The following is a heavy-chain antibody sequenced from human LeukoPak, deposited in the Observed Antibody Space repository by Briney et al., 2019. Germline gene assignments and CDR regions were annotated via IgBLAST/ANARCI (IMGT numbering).Heavy chain of an antibody. CDR1: GYTFTSYY. D-gene: IGHD3-22*01. Sequence: ASVAVTRKAYGYTFTSYYMHWVRQAPGQGLEWMGIINPSGGSTSYAQKFQGRFTMTMDTSTSTVYMELGSLRSEDTAVYYCARDGSEYYYDSSGQYFFDYWGQGTLVTVSS. V-gene: IGHV1-46*01. CDR2: INPSGGST. CDR3: ARDGSEYYYDSSGQYFFDY. J-gene: IGHJ4*02.